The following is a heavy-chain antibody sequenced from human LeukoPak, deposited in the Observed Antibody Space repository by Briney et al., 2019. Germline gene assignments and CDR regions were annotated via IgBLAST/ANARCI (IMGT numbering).Heavy chain of an antibody. V-gene: IGHV4-31*03. D-gene: IGHD2-21*01. Sequence: PSQTLSLTCTVSGGSISSGGYYWSWLRQHPGKGLEWIAYIYYTGSTYYNPSLKSRLTISVDRSKNQFSLRLSSMTAADTAVYYCARVPSVIDAFDIWGQGTMVTVSS. CDR1: GGSISSGGYY. CDR3: ARVPSVIDAFDI. J-gene: IGHJ3*02. CDR2: IYYTGST.